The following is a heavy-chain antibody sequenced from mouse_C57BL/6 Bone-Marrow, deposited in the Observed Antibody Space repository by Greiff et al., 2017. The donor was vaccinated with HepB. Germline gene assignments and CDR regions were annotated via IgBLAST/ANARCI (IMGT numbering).Heavy chain of an antibody. CDR3: KSNYVGFAY. D-gene: IGHD2-1*01. CDR2: IDPETGGT. V-gene: IGHV1-15*01. CDR1: GYKFTDYE. J-gene: IGHJ3*01. Sequence: VQLQQSGAELVRPGASVTLSCKASGYKFTDYEMHWVKQTPVHGLEWIGAIDPETGGTAYNQTFKGKAILTADKSSSTSYMELRSLTSEDSAVYYCKSNYVGFAYWGQGTLVTVSA.